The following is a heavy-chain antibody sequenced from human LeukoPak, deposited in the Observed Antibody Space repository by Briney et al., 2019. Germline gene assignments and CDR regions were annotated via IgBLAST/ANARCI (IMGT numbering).Heavy chain of an antibody. CDR3: ARRIAARPDGFDI. D-gene: IGHD6-6*01. CDR1: GYSFTSYW. J-gene: IGHJ3*02. V-gene: IGHV5-51*01. Sequence: GESLKISCKGSGYSFTSYWIGWVRQMPGKGLEWMGIIYPGDSDTRYSPSFQGQVTISADKSISTAYLQWSTLKASDTAMYYCARRIAARPDGFDIWGQGTMVTVSS. CDR2: IYPGDSDT.